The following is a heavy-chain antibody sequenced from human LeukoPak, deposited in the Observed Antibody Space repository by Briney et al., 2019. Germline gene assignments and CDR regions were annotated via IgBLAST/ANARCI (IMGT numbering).Heavy chain of an antibody. D-gene: IGHD3-10*01. Sequence: GGSLRLSCAASGFTFVIHDMSWVRQAPGKGLEWVSAISGSGGSTYYADSVKGRFTISRDNSKNTLYLQMNSLRAEDTAVYYCAKDRSGSYWGKNFDYWGQGTLVTVSS. J-gene: IGHJ4*02. CDR2: ISGSGGST. V-gene: IGHV3-23*01. CDR3: AKDRSGSYWGKNFDY. CDR1: GFTFVIHD.